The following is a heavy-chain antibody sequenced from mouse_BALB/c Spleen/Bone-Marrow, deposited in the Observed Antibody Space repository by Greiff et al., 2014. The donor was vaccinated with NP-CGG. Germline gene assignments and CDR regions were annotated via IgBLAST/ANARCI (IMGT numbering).Heavy chain of an antibody. V-gene: IGHV1-82*01. D-gene: IGHD2-4*01. CDR1: GYAFSSPW. Sequence: QVQLQQPGPELVKPGASVKISCKASGYAFSSPWMNWVKQRPGQGLEWIGRIYPGDGNTNYNGKFKGKATLTADKSSTTAYMQLSSLTSVDSAVYFCALYDYDGLSWFAYWGQGTLVTVSA. CDR2: IYPGDGNT. CDR3: ALYDYDGLSWFAY. J-gene: IGHJ3*01.